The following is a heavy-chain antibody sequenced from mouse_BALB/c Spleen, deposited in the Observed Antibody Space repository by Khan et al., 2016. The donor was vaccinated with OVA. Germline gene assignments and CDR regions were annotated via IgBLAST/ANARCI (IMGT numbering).Heavy chain of an antibody. CDR3: AKIKKIVATYFDY. V-gene: IGHV1S81*02. CDR2: TNPTNGRT. J-gene: IGHJ2*01. Sequence: QVQLKESGAELVKAGASVKMSCKASGYTFTSYWMPWVKQRLGQGLEWFAETNPTNGRTYYNEKFKSKATLTVDKSSSTAYMLLSGRTFEDSAVYYCAKIKKIVATYFDYWGQGTTLTVSS. CDR1: GYTFTSYW. D-gene: IGHD1-1*01.